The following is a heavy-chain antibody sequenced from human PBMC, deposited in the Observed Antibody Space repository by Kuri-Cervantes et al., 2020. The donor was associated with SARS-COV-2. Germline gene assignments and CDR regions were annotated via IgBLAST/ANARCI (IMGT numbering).Heavy chain of an antibody. J-gene: IGHJ6*03. D-gene: IGHD3-22*01. CDR2: IIPIFGTA. V-gene: IGHV1-69*13. CDR1: GGTLSSYA. CDR3: ALGYWGSGYPRYYYYMDV. Sequence: SVKVSCKASGGTLSSYAISWVRQAPGQGLEWMGGIIPIFGTANYAQKFQGRVTITADESTSTAYMELSSLRSEDTAVYYCALGYWGSGYPRYYYYMDVWGKGTTVTVSS.